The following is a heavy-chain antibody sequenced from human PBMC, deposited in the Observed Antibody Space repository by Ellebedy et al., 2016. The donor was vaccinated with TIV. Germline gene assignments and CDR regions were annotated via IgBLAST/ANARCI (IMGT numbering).Heavy chain of an antibody. V-gene: IGHV3-23*01. D-gene: IGHD2-15*01. Sequence: PGGSLRLSCAASGFTFSNCAMTRVRQAPGKGLEWVSSIDAPGNSAYYADSVRGRFTMSRDNSENTVYLQMNSLRPEDTAEYYCAKAPSLWWYTGMNDWGQGTTVTVS. CDR3: AKAPSLWWYTGMND. CDR1: GFTFSNCA. CDR2: IDAPGNSA. J-gene: IGHJ6*02.